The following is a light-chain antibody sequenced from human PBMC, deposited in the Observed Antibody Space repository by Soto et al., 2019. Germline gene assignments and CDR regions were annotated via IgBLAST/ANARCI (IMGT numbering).Light chain of an antibody. CDR2: DSS. CDR1: YDISSS. J-gene: IGKJ2*01. CDR3: QQLSHYPYT. Sequence: DIQLTQSPSFLSASVEDRVTISCRASYDISSSLAWYQQEPGKPPKLLIYDSSTLQTGVPSRFTGSGSGRKFTLTISGLQFGDFATYFCQQLSHYPYTFGQGTMLEI. V-gene: IGKV1-9*01.